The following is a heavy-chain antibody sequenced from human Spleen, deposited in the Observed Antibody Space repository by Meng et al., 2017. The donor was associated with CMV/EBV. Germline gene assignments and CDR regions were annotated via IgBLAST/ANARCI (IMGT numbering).Heavy chain of an antibody. CDR3: ARVLYTWEQGTYYFDY. Sequence: GSLRLSCTVSDGSISGHYWSWIRQPPGKGLEWIGYIYDTVSTNYSPSLESRVTMSIDTSKNQFSLKLSSVTAADTAVYYCARVLYTWEQGTYYFDYWGQGMLVTVSS. CDR2: IYDTVST. D-gene: IGHD1-26*01. CDR1: DGSISGHY. V-gene: IGHV4-59*11. J-gene: IGHJ4*02.